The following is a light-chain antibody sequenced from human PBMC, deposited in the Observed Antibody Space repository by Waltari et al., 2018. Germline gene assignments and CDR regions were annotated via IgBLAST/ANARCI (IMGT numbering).Light chain of an antibody. J-gene: IGKJ1*01. V-gene: IGKV1-39*01. Sequence: DIQMTQSPSSLSASVGNRATITSRTSQSISSYLNWYQQKPGKAPKLLVDAASSLQSGVPSRFSCSGSGTDFTLTISSLQPEDFATYYCQQSYSTPTAFGQGTKVEIK. CDR3: QQSYSTPTA. CDR2: AAS. CDR1: QSISSY.